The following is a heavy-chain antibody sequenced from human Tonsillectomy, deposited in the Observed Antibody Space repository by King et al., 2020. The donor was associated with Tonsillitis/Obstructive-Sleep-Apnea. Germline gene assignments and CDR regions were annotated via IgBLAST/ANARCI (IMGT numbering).Heavy chain of an antibody. J-gene: IGHJ4*02. V-gene: IGHV1-18*01. D-gene: IGHD2-2*01. Sequence: QVQLVQSGAEVKKPGASVKVSCKASGYTFTSYGFSWVRQAPGQGLEWMGWISGYNGNTNYAQKLQGRVTMTTDTSTSTAYMELRSLRSDDTAVYYCARTSEDVPAAIFVGFYFDYWGQGTLVTVSS. CDR2: ISGYNGNT. CDR1: GYTFTSYG. CDR3: ARTSEDVPAAIFVGFYFDY.